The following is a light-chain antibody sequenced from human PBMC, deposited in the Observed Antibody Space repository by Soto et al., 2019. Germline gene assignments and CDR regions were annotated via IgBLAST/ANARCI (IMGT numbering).Light chain of an antibody. Sequence: QSVLTQPASVSGSPGQSITISCTGTSGDIGSYNRVSWYQQHPGKAPKLIIYEVNKRPSGISSRFSACKSGNTASLTISGLQADDEADYYCYSFAGFNTQFGGGTKLTVL. V-gene: IGLV2-23*02. CDR3: YSFAGFNTQ. CDR2: EVN. CDR1: SGDIGSYNR. J-gene: IGLJ2*01.